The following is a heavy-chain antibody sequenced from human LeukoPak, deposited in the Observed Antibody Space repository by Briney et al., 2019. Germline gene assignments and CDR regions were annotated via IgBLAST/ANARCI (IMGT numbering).Heavy chain of an antibody. CDR2: ISGSGGST. Sequence: PGGSLRLSCAASGFTFGSYAMSWVRQAPGKGLEGVSAISGSGGSTYYADSVKGRFTISRDNSKNTLYLQKNSLRAEDTAVYYCAKGPYYGSGSYYVYWGQGTLVTVSS. CDR3: AKGPYYGSGSYYVY. J-gene: IGHJ4*02. V-gene: IGHV3-23*01. CDR1: GFTFGSYA. D-gene: IGHD3-10*01.